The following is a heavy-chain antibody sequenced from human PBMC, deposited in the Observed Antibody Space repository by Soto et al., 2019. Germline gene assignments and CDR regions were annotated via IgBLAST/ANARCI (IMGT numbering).Heavy chain of an antibody. CDR1: GGSFSNSSYY. CDR3: ARLYIVFVAVISNRWFDP. V-gene: IGHV4-39*01. CDR2: IYYSGST. Sequence: QLQLQESGPGLVKPSETLSLTCTVSGGSFSNSSYYWGWIRQPPGKGLEWIGSIYYSGSTYYKPSLKSGVTVAVDTAKNQFSLKRSSVTAADTAVYYCARLYIVFVAVISNRWFDPWGQGTLVTVSS. D-gene: IGHD2-15*01. J-gene: IGHJ5*02.